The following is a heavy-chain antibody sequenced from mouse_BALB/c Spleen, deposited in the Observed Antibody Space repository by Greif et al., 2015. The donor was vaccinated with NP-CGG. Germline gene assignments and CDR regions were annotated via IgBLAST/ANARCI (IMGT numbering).Heavy chain of an antibody. Sequence: EVKLMESGPSLVKPSQTLSLTCSVTGDSITSGYWNWIRKFPGNKLEYMGYISYSGSTYYNPSLKSRISITRDTSKNXYYLQLNSVTTEDTATYYCARWGYDAHYYAMDYWGQGTSVTVPS. V-gene: IGHV3-8*02. CDR3: ARWGYDAHYYAMDY. J-gene: IGHJ4*01. CDR1: GDSITSGY. D-gene: IGHD2-2*01. CDR2: ISYSGST.